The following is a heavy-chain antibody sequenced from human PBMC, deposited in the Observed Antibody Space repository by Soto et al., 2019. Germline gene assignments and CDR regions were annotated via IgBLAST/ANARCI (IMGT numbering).Heavy chain of an antibody. CDR3: AVPPTGTTPEFGY. Sequence: GGSLRLSCAASGFTFSSHAMSWVRQAPGKGLEWVSAISGSGGSTYYADSVKGRFTISRDNSKNTLYLQMNSLRAEDTAVYYCAVPPTGTTPEFGYWGQGTLVTVSS. CDR1: GFTFSSHA. J-gene: IGHJ4*02. D-gene: IGHD1-1*01. V-gene: IGHV3-23*01. CDR2: ISGSGGST.